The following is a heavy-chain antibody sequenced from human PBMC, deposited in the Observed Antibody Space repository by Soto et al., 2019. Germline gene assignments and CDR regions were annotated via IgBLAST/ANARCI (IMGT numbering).Heavy chain of an antibody. CDR1: GFTFSSYG. J-gene: IGHJ4*02. D-gene: IGHD6-19*01. CDR3: AKASHRTAPNRIAVALDFDY. Sequence: QVQLVESGGGVVQPGRSLRLSCAASGFTFSSYGMHWVRQAPGKGLEWVAVISYDGSNKYYADSVKGRFTISRDNSKNPLYLQMNSLRAEDTAVYYCAKASHRTAPNRIAVALDFDYWGQGTLVTVSS. CDR2: ISYDGSNK. V-gene: IGHV3-30*18.